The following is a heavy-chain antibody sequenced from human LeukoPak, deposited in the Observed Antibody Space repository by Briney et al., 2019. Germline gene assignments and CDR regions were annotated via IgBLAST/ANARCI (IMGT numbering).Heavy chain of an antibody. Sequence: GGSLRLSCAASGFIFSDYYMSWIRQAPGKGLEWLSYISSSGTTIYYADSVKGRFTISRVNAKNSLYLQMNSLRAEDTAVYYCATSTEGLSYYYGMDVWGQGTTVTVSS. CDR1: GFIFSDYY. V-gene: IGHV3-11*01. CDR2: ISSSGTTI. J-gene: IGHJ6*02. CDR3: ATSTEGLSYYYGMDV. D-gene: IGHD3-16*02.